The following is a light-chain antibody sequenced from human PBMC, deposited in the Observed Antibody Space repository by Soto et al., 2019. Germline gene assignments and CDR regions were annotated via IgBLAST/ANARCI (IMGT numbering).Light chain of an antibody. CDR3: CSYAGSSIGV. Sequence: QSVLTQPASVSGSPGQSITISCTGTSSVVGSYNLVSWYQQHPGKAPKLMIYEGSKRPSGVSNRFSGSKSGNTASLTISGLQAEDEADYYCCSYAGSSIGVFGTGSKVSIL. CDR1: SSVVGSYNL. V-gene: IGLV2-23*01. CDR2: EGS. J-gene: IGLJ1*01.